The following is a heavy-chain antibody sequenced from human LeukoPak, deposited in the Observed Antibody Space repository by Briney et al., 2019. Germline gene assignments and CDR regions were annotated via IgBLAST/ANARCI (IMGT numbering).Heavy chain of an antibody. CDR3: VRGYSFGPYGMDV. J-gene: IGHJ6*02. Sequence: GGPLSLSCSASGFPFSSYAMHWVRQAPGKGLEYVSAIRDSGGSTYYADSVKGRFTISRDNSKNTLYLQMSSLRAEDTGVYFCVRGYSFGPYGMDVWGQGTTVTVSS. CDR2: IRDSGGST. D-gene: IGHD2-15*01. V-gene: IGHV3-64D*09. CDR1: GFPFSSYA.